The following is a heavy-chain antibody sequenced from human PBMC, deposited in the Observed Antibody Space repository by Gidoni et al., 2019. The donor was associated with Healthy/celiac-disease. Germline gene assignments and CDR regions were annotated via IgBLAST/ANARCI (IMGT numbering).Heavy chain of an antibody. CDR2: ISYDGSNK. D-gene: IGHD4-17*01. CDR3: AKDLRGYGDYPTFDY. Sequence: VQLVESGGGVVQPGRSLRLSRAASGFTLSSYGMHWVRQAPGKGLEWVAVISYDGSNKYYADSVKGRFTISRDNSKNTLYLQMNGLRAEDTAVYYCAKDLRGYGDYPTFDYWGQGTLVTVSS. CDR1: GFTLSSYG. V-gene: IGHV3-30*18. J-gene: IGHJ4*02.